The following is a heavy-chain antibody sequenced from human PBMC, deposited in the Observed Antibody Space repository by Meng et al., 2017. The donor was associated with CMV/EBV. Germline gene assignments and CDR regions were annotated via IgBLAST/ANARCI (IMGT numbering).Heavy chain of an antibody. CDR3: ARGWSTVTTLGSMDV. D-gene: IGHD4-11*01. V-gene: IGHV3-48*03. CDR1: GFTFSSYE. CDR2: ISSSGTTI. J-gene: IGHJ6*02. Sequence: GGSLRLSCAASGFTFSSYEMTWVRQAPGKGLQWVSYISSSGTTIYYADSVKGRFTISRGNAKNSLYLQMNSLRAEDTAVYFCARGWSTVTTLGSMDVWGQGTTVTVSS.